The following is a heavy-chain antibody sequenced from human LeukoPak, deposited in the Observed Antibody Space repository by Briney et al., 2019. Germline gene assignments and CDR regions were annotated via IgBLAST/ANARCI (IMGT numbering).Heavy chain of an antibody. Sequence: GGSLRLPCAASGFTFRNYWMVWVRQAPGKGLEWVANTKPDGTAEYYADSVRGRFTTSRDNANNFLYLQMNSLRGEDTAVYYCARDGGLHTNFDYWGQGTLVTVSS. CDR3: ARDGGLHTNFDY. D-gene: IGHD2-15*01. V-gene: IGHV3-7*01. CDR2: TKPDGTAE. J-gene: IGHJ4*02. CDR1: GFTFRNYW.